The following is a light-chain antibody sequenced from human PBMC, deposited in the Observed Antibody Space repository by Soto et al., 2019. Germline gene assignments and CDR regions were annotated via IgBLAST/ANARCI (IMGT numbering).Light chain of an antibody. CDR1: SSNIGSNA. Sequence: QSVLTQPPSASGTPGQRVTISCSGSSSNIGSNAVNWYQQFPGTAPKLLLYTDNQRPSGVPERFSGSKSGTSASLAISGLQSEDEADYFCAAWDGSLNSYVFGTGTKLTVL. V-gene: IGLV1-44*01. J-gene: IGLJ1*01. CDR3: AAWDGSLNSYV. CDR2: TDN.